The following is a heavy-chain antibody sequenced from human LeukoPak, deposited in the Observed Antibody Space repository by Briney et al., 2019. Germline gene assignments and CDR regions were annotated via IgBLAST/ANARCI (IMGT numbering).Heavy chain of an antibody. V-gene: IGHV1-2*02. J-gene: IGHJ4*02. CDR2: INPNSGGT. Sequence: ASVKVSCKASGYTFTGYYMHWVRQAPGQGLEWMGWINPNSGGTNYAQKFQGRVTMTRDTSISTAYMELSRLRSEDTAVYYCARSRVANGDYVLEDVWGQGTLVTVSS. CDR1: GYTFTGYY. D-gene: IGHD4-17*01. CDR3: ARSRVANGDYVLEDV.